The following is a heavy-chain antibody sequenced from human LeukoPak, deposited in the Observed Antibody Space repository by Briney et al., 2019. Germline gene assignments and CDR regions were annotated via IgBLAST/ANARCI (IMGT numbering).Heavy chain of an antibody. CDR3: VVQAGLTYYDISFDS. V-gene: IGHV3-11*01. CDR1: RLKISDYS. CDR2: INNGGGVI. J-gene: IGHJ5*01. D-gene: IGHD3-9*01. Sequence: PGGSLRLSCAASRLKISDYSMSWIRQSPGKGLEWVSSINNGGGVIQYANSVKGRFTISRDNAKNSLYLQMNSLTAEDMAVYYCVVQAGLTYYDISFDSWGQGTLVTVSS.